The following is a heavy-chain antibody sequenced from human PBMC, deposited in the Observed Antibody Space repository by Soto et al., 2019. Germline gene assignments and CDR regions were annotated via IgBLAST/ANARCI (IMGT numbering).Heavy chain of an antibody. Sequence: QVQLQESGPGLVKPSQTLSLTCTVSGGSISSGGYYWSWIRQHPGKGLEWIGYIYYSGSTYYNPSLRSRVTRSVDTSKNQCSLKLSSVTAADTAVYYFARDLGGTAYFDYCGQGTLVTVSS. CDR1: GGSISSGGYY. D-gene: IGHD6-13*01. CDR3: ARDLGGTAYFDY. V-gene: IGHV4-31*03. CDR2: IYYSGST. J-gene: IGHJ4*02.